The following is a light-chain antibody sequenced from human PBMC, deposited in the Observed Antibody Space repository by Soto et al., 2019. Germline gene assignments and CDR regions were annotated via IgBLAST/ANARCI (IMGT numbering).Light chain of an antibody. CDR1: TSDVGGYKS. J-gene: IGLJ3*02. CDR3: SSYTSSSTLGV. Sequence: QSALTQPASLSGSPGQSITISCIGVTSDVGGYKSVSWYQQFPGKAPKLIVYDVNKRPSGISDRFSGSKSGYTASLTISGLQVEDEADYYCSSYTSSSTLGVFGGGTKVTVL. V-gene: IGLV2-14*01. CDR2: DVN.